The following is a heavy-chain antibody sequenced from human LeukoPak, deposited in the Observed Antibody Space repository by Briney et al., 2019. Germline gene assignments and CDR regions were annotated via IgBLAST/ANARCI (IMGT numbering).Heavy chain of an antibody. J-gene: IGHJ4*02. CDR3: ARVDTAMDRPFDY. V-gene: IGHV1-46*01. CDR2: INPSGGST. CDR1: GYTFTSYY. Sequence: GASVKVSCKASGYTFTSYYMHWVRQAPGQGLEWMGIINPSGGSTSYAQRFQGRVTMTRDTSTSTVYVELSSLRSEDTAVYYCARVDTAMDRPFDYWGQGTLVTVSS. D-gene: IGHD5-18*01.